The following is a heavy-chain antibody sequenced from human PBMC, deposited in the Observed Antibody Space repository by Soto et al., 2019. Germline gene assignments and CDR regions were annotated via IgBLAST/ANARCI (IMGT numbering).Heavy chain of an antibody. CDR3: ARGNLPPTWYFEY. CDR2: MYPGDSDT. V-gene: IGHV5-51*01. Sequence: EVQLVQSGAEVIKPGESLKISCKASGYSFTSYWIGWVRQTPGKGLELMGIMYPGDSDTRYSPSLRGLATISSDMSISTTFLQWSGLKASDPAIYYCARGNLPPTWYFEYWGQGTLVTVSS. CDR1: GYSFTSYW. J-gene: IGHJ4*02.